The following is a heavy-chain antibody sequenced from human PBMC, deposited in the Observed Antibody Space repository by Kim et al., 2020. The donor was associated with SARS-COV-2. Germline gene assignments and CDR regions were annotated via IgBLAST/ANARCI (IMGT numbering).Heavy chain of an antibody. CDR1: GYTFTSYG. J-gene: IGHJ6*02. Sequence: ASVKVSCKASGYTFTSYGISWVRQAPGQGLEWMGWISAYNGNTNYAQKLQGRVTMTTDTSTSTAYMELRSLRSDDTAVYYCARDKGDIVVVPAILDNYGMDVWGQGTTVTVSS. CDR2: ISAYNGNT. V-gene: IGHV1-18*01. CDR3: ARDKGDIVVVPAILDNYGMDV. D-gene: IGHD2-2*01.